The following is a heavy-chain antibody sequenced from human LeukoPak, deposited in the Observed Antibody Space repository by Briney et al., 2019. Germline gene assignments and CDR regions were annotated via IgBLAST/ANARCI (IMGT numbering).Heavy chain of an antibody. D-gene: IGHD3-22*01. J-gene: IGHJ4*02. CDR3: ARVPGLGKYYFDY. CDR2: IIPIFGTA. CDR1: GGTFSSYA. Sequence: ASVKVSCKASGGTFSSYAISWVRQAPGQGLEWMGGIIPIFGTANYAQKFQGRVTITADESTSTAYMELSSLRSEDTAVYYCARVPGLGKYYFDYWGQGTLVTVSS. V-gene: IGHV1-69*13.